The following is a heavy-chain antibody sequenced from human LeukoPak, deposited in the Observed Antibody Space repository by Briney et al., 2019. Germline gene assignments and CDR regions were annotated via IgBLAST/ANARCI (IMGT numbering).Heavy chain of an antibody. CDR2: INPSDGST. CDR3: AREGDILTGYWNGMDV. CDR1: GYTFTSYY. V-gene: IGHV1-46*01. Sequence: ASVKVSCKASGYTFTSYYMHWVRQAPGQGLEWMGIINPSDGSTRYAQKFQGRVTMTRDTSTSTVYMELSSLRSEDTAVYYCAREGDILTGYWNGMDVWGQGTTVTVSS. D-gene: IGHD3-9*01. J-gene: IGHJ6*02.